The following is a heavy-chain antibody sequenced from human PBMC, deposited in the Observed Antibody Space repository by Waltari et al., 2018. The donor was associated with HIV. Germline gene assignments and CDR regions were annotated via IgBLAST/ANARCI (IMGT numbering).Heavy chain of an antibody. D-gene: IGHD5-12*01. CDR2: ISYSGST. V-gene: IGHV4-39*01. Sequence: QLQLQESGPGLVKPSETLSLTCTVSGGSISSSSYYWGWIRQPPGKGLEWIGSISYSGSTYYNPSLKSRVTISVDTSKNQFSLKLSSVTAADTAVYYCARLRVNVDIVATSVFGWFDPWGQGTLVTVSS. CDR1: GGSISSSSYY. CDR3: ARLRVNVDIVATSVFGWFDP. J-gene: IGHJ5*02.